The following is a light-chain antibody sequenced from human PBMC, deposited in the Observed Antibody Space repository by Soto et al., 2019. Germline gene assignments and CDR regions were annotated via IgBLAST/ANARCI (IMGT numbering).Light chain of an antibody. J-gene: IGKJ1*01. V-gene: IGKV3-15*01. CDR2: GAS. CDR3: QQYNNWLKT. CDR1: QSVSSN. Sequence: EIVMTQSPATLSVSPGERATLSCRASQSVSSNLAWYQQKPGQAPRLLIYGASTRATGIPARFSGSGSGTEFTLDISGLQSEDFAVYYCQQYNNWLKTFGQGIKVEIK.